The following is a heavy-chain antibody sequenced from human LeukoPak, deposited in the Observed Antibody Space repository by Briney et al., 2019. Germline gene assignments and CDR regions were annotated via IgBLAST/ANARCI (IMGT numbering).Heavy chain of an antibody. D-gene: IGHD1-14*01. J-gene: IGHJ4*02. CDR3: STGTTPYYFDY. Sequence: SETLSLTCTVTGGSISSYYWSWIRQPPGKGLEWIGYIYYSGSTNYNPSLKSRVTISVDTSKNQFSLKLSSVTAADTAVYYCSTGTTPYYFDYWRQGTLVTVSS. CDR2: IYYSGST. CDR1: GGSISSYY. V-gene: IGHV4-59*08.